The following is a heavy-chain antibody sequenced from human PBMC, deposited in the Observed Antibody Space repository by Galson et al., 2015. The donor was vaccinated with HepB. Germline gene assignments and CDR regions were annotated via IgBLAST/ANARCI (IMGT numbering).Heavy chain of an antibody. D-gene: IGHD2-21*01. J-gene: IGHJ4*02. CDR3: ARDFGKAYCGGDCSSFFDY. Sequence: SLRLSCAASGFTFSSYAMHWVRQAPGKGLEWVAVISYDGSNKYYADSVKGRFTISRDNSKNTLYLQMNSLRAEDTAVYYCARDFGKAYCGGDCSSFFDYWGQGTLVTVSS. CDR2: ISYDGSNK. CDR1: GFTFSSYA. V-gene: IGHV3-30-3*01.